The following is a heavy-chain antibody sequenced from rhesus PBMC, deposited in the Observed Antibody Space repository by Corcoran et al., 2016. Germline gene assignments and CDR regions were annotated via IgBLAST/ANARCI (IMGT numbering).Heavy chain of an antibody. D-gene: IGHD3-28*01. J-gene: IGHJ2*01. CDR3: ARDPSITMIVVITQKWYFDL. Sequence: QVQLVQSGAEVKKPGSSVKVSCKASGSTLTDYFMHWVRQAPRQGLEWMGWINPYNGNTKYAQKFQGRFTMTRDTSTSTAYMELSSLRSEDTAVYYCARDPSITMIVVITQKWYFDLWGPGTPITISS. CDR2: INPYNGNT. V-gene: IGHV1S2*01. CDR1: GSTLTDYF.